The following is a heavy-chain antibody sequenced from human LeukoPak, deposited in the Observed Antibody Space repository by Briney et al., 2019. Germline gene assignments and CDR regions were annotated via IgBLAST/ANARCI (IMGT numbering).Heavy chain of an antibody. J-gene: IGHJ5*02. D-gene: IGHD3-3*01. Sequence: SETLSLTCAVYGGSFSGYYWSWIRQPPGKGLEWIGEINHSGSTNYSPSLKSRVTISVDTSKNQFSLKLSSVTAADTAVYYCARAREWRKTNWFDPWGQGTLVTVSS. CDR3: ARAREWRKTNWFDP. V-gene: IGHV4-34*01. CDR1: GGSFSGYY. CDR2: INHSGST.